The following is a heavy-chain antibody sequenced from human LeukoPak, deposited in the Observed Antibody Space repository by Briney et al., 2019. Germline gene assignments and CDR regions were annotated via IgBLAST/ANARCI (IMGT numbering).Heavy chain of an antibody. D-gene: IGHD5-12*01. Sequence: ASVKVSCKASGYTFSSYYITWVRQAPGQGLEWMGWISGYNGKTDYAQKVQGRVTMTTDTFTTTAYMELRSLISDDTAVYYCARGGGFSGHDPLFFDSWGQGSLVTVS. CDR2: ISGYNGKT. CDR1: GYTFSSYY. J-gene: IGHJ4*02. CDR3: ARGGGFSGHDPLFFDS. V-gene: IGHV1-18*01.